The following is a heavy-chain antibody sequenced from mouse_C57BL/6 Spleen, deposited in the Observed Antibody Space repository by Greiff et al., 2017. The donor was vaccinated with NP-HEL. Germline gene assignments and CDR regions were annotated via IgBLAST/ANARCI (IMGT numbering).Heavy chain of an antibody. CDR3: ATIYYGNYDV. CDR2: IDPEDGET. J-gene: IGHJ1*03. CDR1: GFNIKDYY. V-gene: IGHV14-2*01. D-gene: IGHD2-1*01. Sequence: VQLKQSGAELVKPGASVKLSCTASGFNIKDYYMHWVKQRTEQGLEWIGRIDPEDGETKYDPKFQGKATITADTSSNTAYLQLSSLTSEDTAVYYCATIYYGNYDVWGTGTTVTVSS.